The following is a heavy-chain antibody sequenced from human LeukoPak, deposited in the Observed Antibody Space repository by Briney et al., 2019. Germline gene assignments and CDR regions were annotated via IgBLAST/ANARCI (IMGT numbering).Heavy chain of an antibody. Sequence: SVKVSCKASGGTFSSYAISWVRQAPGQGLEWMGGIIPIFGTANYAQKFRGRVTITADKSTRTAYMELSSLRSEDTAVYYCARHNDSRDPPHFDYWGQGTLVTVSS. D-gene: IGHD3-16*01. CDR2: IIPIFGTA. V-gene: IGHV1-69*06. CDR1: GGTFSSYA. J-gene: IGHJ4*02. CDR3: ARHNDSRDPPHFDY.